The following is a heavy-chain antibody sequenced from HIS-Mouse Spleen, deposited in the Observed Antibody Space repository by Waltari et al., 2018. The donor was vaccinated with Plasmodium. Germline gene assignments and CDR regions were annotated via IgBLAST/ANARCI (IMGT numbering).Heavy chain of an antibody. Sequence: QLQLQESGPGLVKPSETLSLTCTVSGGSISSSSYYWGWILQPPGQVLEWIGSIYYSGSPYYNTSIRREDTIYVDTSKNKFSLKLSSVTAADTAVYYCASLPRVEEVTTPFYYYYYGMDVWGQGTTVTVSS. CDR3: ASLPRVEEVTTPFYYYYYGMDV. V-gene: IGHV4-39*01. D-gene: IGHD4-4*01. CDR1: GGSISSSSYY. CDR2: IYYSGSP. J-gene: IGHJ6*02.